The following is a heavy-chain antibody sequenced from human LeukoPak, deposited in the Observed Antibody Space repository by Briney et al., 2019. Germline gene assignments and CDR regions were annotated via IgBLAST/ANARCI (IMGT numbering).Heavy chain of an antibody. D-gene: IGHD3-22*01. CDR3: ARGGRSGHSSGYYHQYYFDY. V-gene: IGHV4-59*01. CDR2: IYYSGST. Sequence: SETPSLTCTVSGGSISSNYWSWIRQPPGKGLEWLWYIYYSGSTNHNPSLKSRVSIPVDTSKNQFSLKLSSVTAADTAVYYCARGGRSGHSSGYYHQYYFDYWGQGTLVTVSS. J-gene: IGHJ4*02. CDR1: GGSISSNY.